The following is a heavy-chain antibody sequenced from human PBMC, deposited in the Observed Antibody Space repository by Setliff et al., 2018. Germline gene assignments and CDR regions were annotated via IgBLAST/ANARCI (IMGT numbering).Heavy chain of an antibody. J-gene: IGHJ4*02. Sequence: ETLSLTCRVSGGPITSPSHLWAWIRQPPGKGPEWIGSSYYIGNTVYNPSLKSRLTISVDTAQNQFSLRLTSVTAADTAVYYCARTGTYRYFDYWGQGALVTVSS. D-gene: IGHD1-1*01. V-gene: IGHV4-39*01. CDR3: ARTGTYRYFDY. CDR2: SYYIGNT. CDR1: GGPITSPSHL.